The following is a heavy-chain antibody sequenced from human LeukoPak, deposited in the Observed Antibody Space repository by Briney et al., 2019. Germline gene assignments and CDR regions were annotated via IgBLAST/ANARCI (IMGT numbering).Heavy chain of an antibody. CDR1: GFTFCRFA. V-gene: IGHV3-23*01. CDR3: VPEGFDI. CDR2: ISGSGSSA. Sequence: GGSLRLSCEISGFTFCRFAMNWVRQAPGQGLEWISIISGSGSSAYYADSVKGRFIVSRDNFKNTVNLEMSSLRVEDTAVYYCVPEGFDIWGQGKMVTVSS. J-gene: IGHJ3*02.